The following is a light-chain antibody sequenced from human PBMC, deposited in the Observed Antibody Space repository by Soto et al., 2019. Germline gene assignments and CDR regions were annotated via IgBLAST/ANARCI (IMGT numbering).Light chain of an antibody. Sequence: DIQMTQSPSTLSASVGDKVTITCRASQTISFWLAWYQQKPGKAPKLLIYDASSLESGGPSRFRGSGSGTEFTLTISSLQPDDFATYFCQQSYTTPFTFGPGTKVDIK. J-gene: IGKJ3*01. CDR3: QQSYTTPFT. CDR1: QTISFW. CDR2: DAS. V-gene: IGKV1-5*01.